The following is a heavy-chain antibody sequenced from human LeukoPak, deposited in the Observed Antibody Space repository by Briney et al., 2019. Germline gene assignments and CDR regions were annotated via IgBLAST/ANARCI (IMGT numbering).Heavy chain of an antibody. CDR3: AKESGKFDY. Sequence: GGSLRLSCAASGLPIADFAMHWVRQAPGKGLEWVSLISGDGVSTFYADSVKGRFSISRDNSKNSLYLEMNSLRTEHAAMYYCAKESGKFDYWGQGTLVAVSS. CDR1: GLPIADFA. V-gene: IGHV3-43*02. CDR2: ISGDGVST. J-gene: IGHJ4*02.